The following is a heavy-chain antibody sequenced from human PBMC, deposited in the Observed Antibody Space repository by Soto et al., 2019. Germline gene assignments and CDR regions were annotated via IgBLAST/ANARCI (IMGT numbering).Heavy chain of an antibody. D-gene: IGHD6-13*01. CDR2: IYYSGST. Sequence: ASETLSLTCTVSGGSISSGGYYWSWIRQHPGKGLEWIGYIYYSGSTYYNPSLKSRVTISVDTSKNQFSLKLSSVTAADTAVYYCARLPRRSSWRPYYYYGMDVWGQGTTVTVSS. CDR1: GGSISSGGYY. J-gene: IGHJ6*02. CDR3: ARLPRRSSWRPYYYYGMDV. V-gene: IGHV4-31*03.